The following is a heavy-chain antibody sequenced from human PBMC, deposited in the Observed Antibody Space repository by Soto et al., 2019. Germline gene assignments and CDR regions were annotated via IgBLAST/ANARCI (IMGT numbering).Heavy chain of an antibody. CDR2: IKQDGSEK. J-gene: IGHJ4*02. CDR1: GLTFRSCS. D-gene: IGHD2-2*01. V-gene: IGHV3-7*01. Sequence: GGALRLPCAASGLTFRSCSMSWSLQAPGKGLEWVANIKQDGSEKYYVDSVKGRFTISRDNAKNTLYLQMNSLRAEDTAVYYCARGDSSTSGDHIDYWGQGTLVTVSS. CDR3: ARGDSSTSGDHIDY.